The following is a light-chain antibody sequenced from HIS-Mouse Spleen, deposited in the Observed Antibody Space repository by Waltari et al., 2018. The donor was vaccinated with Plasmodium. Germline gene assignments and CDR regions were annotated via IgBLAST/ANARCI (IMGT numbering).Light chain of an antibody. CDR3: QQYNNWSFT. Sequence: EIVMTQSPVTLSVSPGERATLSCRASQSVSSNLAWYQQKPGQAPRLLIYGASTRATGIPARFSGSGSGTEFTLTISSLQSEDFAVYYCQQYNNWSFTFGP. J-gene: IGKJ3*01. CDR2: GAS. CDR1: QSVSSN. V-gene: IGKV3-15*01.